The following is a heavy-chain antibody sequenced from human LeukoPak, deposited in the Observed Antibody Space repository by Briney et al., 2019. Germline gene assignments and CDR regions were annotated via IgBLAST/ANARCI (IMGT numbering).Heavy chain of an antibody. D-gene: IGHD7-27*01. CDR1: GFTFTSYS. CDR3: ARESYWGPSAKGFDY. V-gene: IGHV3-48*02. J-gene: IGHJ4*02. CDR2: IDSSGSII. Sequence: VQPGGSLSLSCAASGFTFTSYSINWVRPAPGKGLEWVSYIDSSGSIIYYADSVKGRFTISRDNAKNSLYLQMNSLRDEDTAVYYCARESYWGPSAKGFDYWGQGTLVTVSS.